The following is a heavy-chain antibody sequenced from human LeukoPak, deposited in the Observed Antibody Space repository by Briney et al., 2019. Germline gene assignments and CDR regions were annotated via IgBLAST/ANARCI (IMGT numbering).Heavy chain of an antibody. CDR3: ARDFRDFWSGYSLRSYYYYYGMDV. CDR1: GYTFTSYD. CDR2: MNPNSGNT. V-gene: IGHV1-8*01. D-gene: IGHD3-3*01. Sequence: ASVKVSCKASGYTFTSYDINWVRQATGQGLEWMGWMNPNSGNTGYAQKFQGRVTMTRNTSISTAYMELSSLRSEDTAVYYCARDFRDFWSGYSLRSYYYYYGMDVWGQGTTVTVSS. J-gene: IGHJ6*02.